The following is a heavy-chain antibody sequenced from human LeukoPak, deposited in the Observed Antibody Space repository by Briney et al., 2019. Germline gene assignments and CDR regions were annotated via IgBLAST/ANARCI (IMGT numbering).Heavy chain of an antibody. CDR2: IWYDGSNE. Sequence: GGSLRLSCVASGITFSSFGMHWVRQAPGKGLEWVAFIWYDGSNEYYADSVKGRFTISRDNSKNTLYLQMNSLRAEDTAVYYCARVGTITMVRGGLYNWFDPWGQGTLVTVSS. D-gene: IGHD3-10*01. CDR3: ARVGTITMVRGGLYNWFDP. V-gene: IGHV3-30*02. CDR1: GITFSSFG. J-gene: IGHJ5*02.